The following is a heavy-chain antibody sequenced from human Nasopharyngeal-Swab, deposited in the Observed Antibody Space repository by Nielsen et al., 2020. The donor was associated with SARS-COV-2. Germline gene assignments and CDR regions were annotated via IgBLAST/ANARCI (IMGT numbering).Heavy chain of an antibody. D-gene: IGHD5-24*01. Sequence: WIRQPPGKGLEWVSVIYSGGSTYYADSVKGRFTISRDNSKNTLYLQMNSLRAEDTAVYYCARSRGRDDYNYAFDIWGQGTMVTV. CDR3: ARSRGRDDYNYAFDI. J-gene: IGHJ3*02. V-gene: IGHV3-53*01. CDR2: IYSGGST.